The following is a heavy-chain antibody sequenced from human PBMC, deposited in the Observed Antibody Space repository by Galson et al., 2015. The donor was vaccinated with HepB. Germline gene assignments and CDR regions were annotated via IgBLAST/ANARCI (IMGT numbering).Heavy chain of an antibody. D-gene: IGHD3-16*02. CDR2: ISSSSSSI. V-gene: IGHV3-21*01. Sequence: SLRLSCAASGFTFGSYSMNWVRQAPGKGLEWVSSISSSSSSIYYADSVKGRFTISRDNAKNSLFLQMNSLRAEDTAVYFCARVHDYVWGTYRFTSWPIDYWGQGTLVTVSS. CDR1: GFTFGSYS. J-gene: IGHJ4*02. CDR3: ARVHDYVWGTYRFTSWPIDY.